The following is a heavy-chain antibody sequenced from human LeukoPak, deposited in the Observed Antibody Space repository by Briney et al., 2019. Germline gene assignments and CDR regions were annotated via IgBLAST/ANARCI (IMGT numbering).Heavy chain of an antibody. V-gene: IGHV1-2*06. CDR1: GYTFTGYY. D-gene: IGHD5-18*01. J-gene: IGHJ4*02. CDR3: ARFREYSYEIFDY. Sequence: ASVKVSCKASGYTFTGYYMHWVRQAPGQGLEWMGRINPNSGGTNYAQKFQGRVTMTRDTSISTAYMELSRLRSDDTAVYYCARFREYSYEIFDYWGQETLVTVSS. CDR2: INPNSGGT.